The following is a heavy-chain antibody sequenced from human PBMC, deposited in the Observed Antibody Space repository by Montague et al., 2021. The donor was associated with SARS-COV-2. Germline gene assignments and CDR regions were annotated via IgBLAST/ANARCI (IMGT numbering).Heavy chain of an antibody. CDR3: ARAYCGGDCYFYWYFDL. V-gene: IGHV6-1*01. CDR1: GDSVSSNIAT. D-gene: IGHD2-21*02. Sequence: CAISGDSVSSNIATWNWIRQSPSRGPEWLGRTYYRSKWYNDYAVSVKSRVIINPDTSNNRISLQSNSVTPEDTAVYYCARAYCGGDCYFYWYFDLWGRGTLVTVSS. J-gene: IGHJ2*01. CDR2: TYYRSKWYN.